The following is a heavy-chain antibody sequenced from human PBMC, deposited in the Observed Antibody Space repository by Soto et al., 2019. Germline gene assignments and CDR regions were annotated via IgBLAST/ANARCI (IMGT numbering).Heavy chain of an antibody. D-gene: IGHD1-26*01. V-gene: IGHV3-30*18. J-gene: IGHJ4*02. CDR2: ISYDGSNK. Sequence: QVQLVESGGGVVQPGRSLRLSCAASGFTFSSYGMHWVRQAPGKGLEWVAVISYDGSNKYYADSVKGRFTISRDNSKNTLYLQMNSLTAEDTAVYYCAKGHRSGSYYTGFYFDYWGQGNLVTVSS. CDR1: GFTFSSYG. CDR3: AKGHRSGSYYTGFYFDY.